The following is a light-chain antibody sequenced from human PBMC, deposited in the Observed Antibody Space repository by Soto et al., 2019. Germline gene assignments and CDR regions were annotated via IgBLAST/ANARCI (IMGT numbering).Light chain of an antibody. CDR3: SSYTSSSTRV. Sequence: QSALTQPASESGSPGQSITISCTGTSSDVGGYNYVSWYQQHPGKAPKLMIYDVSNRPSGVSNRFSGSKSGNTASLTISGLQAEDEPDYYCSSYTSSSTRVFGGGTKLTIL. J-gene: IGLJ2*01. CDR2: DVS. CDR1: SSDVGGYNY. V-gene: IGLV2-14*01.